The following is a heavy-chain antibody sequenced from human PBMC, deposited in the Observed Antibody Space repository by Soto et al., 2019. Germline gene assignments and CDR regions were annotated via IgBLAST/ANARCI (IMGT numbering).Heavy chain of an antibody. J-gene: IGHJ6*03. D-gene: IGHD3-3*01. V-gene: IGHV3-49*03. CDR2: IRSKAYGGTT. CDR1: GFTCGDYA. CDR3: TRDLEWLMDYYYYMDV. Sequence: GGCLRLSCTASGFTCGDYAVSWFRQAPGKGLEWVGFIRSKAYGGTTEYAASVKGRFTISRDDSKSIAYLQMNSLKTEDTAVYHCTRDLEWLMDYYYYMDVRGKGTTVTVSS.